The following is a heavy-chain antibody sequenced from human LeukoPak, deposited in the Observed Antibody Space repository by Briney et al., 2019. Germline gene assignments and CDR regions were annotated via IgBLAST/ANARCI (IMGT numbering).Heavy chain of an antibody. Sequence: QPGGSLRLSCAASEFAFSVYEMYWVRQAPGKGLEWVANIKEDGSQKYYVDSVKGRFTISRDNAKNSLYLQMDSLRAEDTAVYYCVRPSADHYDSNGNGGVYFENWGQGTLVTVSS. CDR3: VRPSADHYDSNGNGGVYFEN. D-gene: IGHD3-22*01. V-gene: IGHV3-7*01. CDR2: IKEDGSQK. J-gene: IGHJ4*02. CDR1: EFAFSVYE.